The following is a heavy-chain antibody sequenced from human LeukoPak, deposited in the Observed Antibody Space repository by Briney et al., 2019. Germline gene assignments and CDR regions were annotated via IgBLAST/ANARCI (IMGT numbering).Heavy chain of an antibody. CDR3: ARSEGYSGYEGGGFDP. D-gene: IGHD5-12*01. J-gene: IGHJ5*02. V-gene: IGHV1-18*04. CDR2: ISAYNGNT. CDR1: GYTFTSYG. Sequence: ASVKVSCKASGYTFTSYGISWVRQAPGQGLEWMGWISAYNGNTNYAQKLQGRVTMTTNTSTSTAYMELRSLRSDDTAVYYCARSEGYSGYEGGGFDPWGQGTLVTVSS.